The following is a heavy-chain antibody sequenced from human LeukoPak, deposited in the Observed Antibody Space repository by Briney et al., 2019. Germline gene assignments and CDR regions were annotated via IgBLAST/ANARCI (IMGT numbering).Heavy chain of an antibody. CDR1: GFTFSDYY. CDR2: ISSGSSYT. Sequence: GGSLRLSCAASGFTFSDYYMSWIRQAPGKGLEWVSYISSGSSYTNYADSVKDRFTIYRDNAKNSVYLQMNSLRAEDTAVYYCARSRGMVPGASGQGTLATVSS. V-gene: IGHV3-11*03. J-gene: IGHJ5*02. CDR3: ARSRGMVPGA. D-gene: IGHD2-2*01.